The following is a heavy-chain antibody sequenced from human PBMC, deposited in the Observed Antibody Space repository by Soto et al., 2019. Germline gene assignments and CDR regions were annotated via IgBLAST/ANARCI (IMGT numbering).Heavy chain of an antibody. Sequence: ASVKVSCKASGYTFTSYYMHWVRQAPGQGLEWMGIINPSGGSTSYAQKFQGRVTMTRDTSTRTVYMELSSLRSEDTAVYYCARDRRIIAAAGEGDDAFDIWGKGTMVTVSS. V-gene: IGHV1-46*01. CDR1: GYTFTSYY. D-gene: IGHD6-13*01. CDR3: ARDRRIIAAAGEGDDAFDI. CDR2: INPSGGST. J-gene: IGHJ3*02.